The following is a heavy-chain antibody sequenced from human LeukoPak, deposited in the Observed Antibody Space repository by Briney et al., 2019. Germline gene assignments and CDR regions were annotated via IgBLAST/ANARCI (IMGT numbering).Heavy chain of an antibody. CDR2: ISSSSSYI. D-gene: IGHD1-26*01. J-gene: IGHJ4*02. V-gene: IGHV3-21*01. CDR3: ARVAQGRGATEPIDY. Sequence: GGSLRLSCAASGFTFSSYSMNWVRQAPGKGLEWVSSISSSSSYIYYADSVKGRFTISRDNAKNSLYLQMNSLRAEDTAVYYCARVAQGRGATEPIDYWGQGTLVTVSS. CDR1: GFTFSSYS.